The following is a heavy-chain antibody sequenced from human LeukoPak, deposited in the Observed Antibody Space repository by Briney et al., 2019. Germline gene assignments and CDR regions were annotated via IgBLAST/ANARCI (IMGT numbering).Heavy chain of an antibody. CDR3: ARAQGYCSSTSCYPYYYYGMDV. CDR2: ISSSSSTI. D-gene: IGHD2-2*01. J-gene: IGHJ6*02. V-gene: IGHV3-48*01. Sequence: GGSLRLSCAASGFTFSSYSMNWVRQAPGKGLEWVSYISSSSSTIYYADSVKGRFTISRDNAKNSLYLQMNSLGAEDTAVYYCARAQGYCSSTSCYPYYYYGMDVWGQGTTVTVSS. CDR1: GFTFSSYS.